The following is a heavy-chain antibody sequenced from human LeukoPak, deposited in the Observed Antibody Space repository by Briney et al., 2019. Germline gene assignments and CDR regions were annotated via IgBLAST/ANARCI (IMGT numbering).Heavy chain of an antibody. CDR3: ARDGAAAGYGAFDI. D-gene: IGHD6-13*01. CDR1: GFTFSSYS. V-gene: IGHV3-21*01. Sequence: GGSLRLSCAASGFTFSSYSMNWGRQAPGKGLEWGSSISSSSSYIYYADSVKGRFTISRDNAKNSLYLQMNSLRAEDTAVYYCARDGAAAGYGAFDIWGQGTMVTVSS. CDR2: ISSSSSYI. J-gene: IGHJ3*02.